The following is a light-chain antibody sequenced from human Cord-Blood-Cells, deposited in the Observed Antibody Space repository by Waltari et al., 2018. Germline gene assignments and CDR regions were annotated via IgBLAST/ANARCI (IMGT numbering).Light chain of an antibody. CDR2: DAS. J-gene: IGKJ2*01. CDR3: KQYTRYSFT. V-gene: IGKV1-5*01. Sequence: DIQMTQSPSTLSASVGARVTITCRASQSISSWLAWYQQKPGKAPKLLIYDASSLESGVQSRFSGSGSGTEFTLTISRLQPDDFATYYCKQYTRYSFTFGQGTKLEIK. CDR1: QSISSW.